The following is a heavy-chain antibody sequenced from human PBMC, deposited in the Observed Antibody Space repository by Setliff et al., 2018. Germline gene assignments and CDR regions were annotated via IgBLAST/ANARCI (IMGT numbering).Heavy chain of an antibody. CDR2: IYYSGST. CDR3: ARVSGFLYIDV. D-gene: IGHD3-3*01. J-gene: IGHJ6*03. CDR1: GGSISSHY. V-gene: IGHV4-59*11. Sequence: SETLSLTCTVSGGSISSHYWSWIRQPPGKGLEWIGYIYYSGSTNYNPSLKSRVTISVDTSKNQFSLKLSSVTAADTAVYYCARVSGFLYIDVWGNGTTVTVSS.